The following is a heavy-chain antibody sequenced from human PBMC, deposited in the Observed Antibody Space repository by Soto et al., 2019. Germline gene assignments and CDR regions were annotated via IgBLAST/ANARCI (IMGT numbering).Heavy chain of an antibody. D-gene: IGHD2-15*01. CDR1: GFTFSSYS. CDR3: ARDRASGGAFDI. Sequence: GGSLRLSCEASGFTFSSYSMNWVRQAPGKGLEWVSSISSSSSYIYYADSVKGRFTISRDNAKNSLYLQMNSLRAEDTAVYYCARDRASGGAFDIWGQGTMVTVSS. J-gene: IGHJ3*02. CDR2: ISSSSSYI. V-gene: IGHV3-21*01.